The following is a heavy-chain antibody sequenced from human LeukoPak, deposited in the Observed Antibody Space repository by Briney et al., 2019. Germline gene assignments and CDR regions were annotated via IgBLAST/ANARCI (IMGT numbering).Heavy chain of an antibody. V-gene: IGHV3-33*01. CDR2: IWYDGSNR. D-gene: IGHD4-17*01. J-gene: IGHJ4*02. Sequence: GGSLRLSCAASGFTFRGNGMHWVRQAPGKGLEWVAIIWYDGSNRYYADSVKGRFTISRDNSKNTLFLQMNSLTAEDTAVYYCARDQGTSVTAMVGGHFDYGGPGTLVTVSS. CDR1: GFTFRGNG. CDR3: ARDQGTSVTAMVGGHFDY.